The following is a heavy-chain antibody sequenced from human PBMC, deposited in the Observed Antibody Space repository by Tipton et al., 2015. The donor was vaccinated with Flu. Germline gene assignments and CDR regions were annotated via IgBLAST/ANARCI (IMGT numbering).Heavy chain of an antibody. V-gene: IGHV4-59*01. J-gene: IGHJ3*02. CDR1: GGSISSYY. CDR3: ARVYYDSSGYTDAFDI. D-gene: IGHD3-22*01. CDR2: IYYSGCT. Sequence: TLSLTCTVSGGSISSYYWSWIRQPPGKGLEWIGYIYYSGCTNYNPSLKSRVTISVDTSKNQFSLKLSSVTAADTAVYYCARVYYDSSGYTDAFDIWGQGTMVTVSS.